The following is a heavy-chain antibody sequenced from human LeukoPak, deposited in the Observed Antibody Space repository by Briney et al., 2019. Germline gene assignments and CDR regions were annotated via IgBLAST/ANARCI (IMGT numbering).Heavy chain of an antibody. CDR1: GYTLTELS. CDR3: ARDVPGIVAPLDY. Sequence: ASVKVSCKVSGYTLTELSMHWVRQAPGKGLEWMGWISAYNGNTNYAQKLQGRVTMTTDTSTSTAYMELRSLRSDDTAVYYCARDVPGIVAPLDYWGQGTLVAVSS. J-gene: IGHJ4*02. V-gene: IGHV1-18*01. D-gene: IGHD1-26*01. CDR2: ISAYNGNT.